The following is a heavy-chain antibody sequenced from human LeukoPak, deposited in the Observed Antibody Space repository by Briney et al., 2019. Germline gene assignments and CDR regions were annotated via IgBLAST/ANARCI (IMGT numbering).Heavy chain of an antibody. D-gene: IGHD3-9*01. CDR1: GYTFTSYG. Sequence: GASVKVSCKASGYTFTSYGISWVRQAPGQGLEWMGWISAYNGNTNHAQKLQGRVTMTTDTSTSTAYMELRSLRSDDTAVYYCASSLSDYDILTGWYWGQGTLVTVSS. CDR2: ISAYNGNT. CDR3: ASSLSDYDILTGWY. J-gene: IGHJ4*02. V-gene: IGHV1-18*01.